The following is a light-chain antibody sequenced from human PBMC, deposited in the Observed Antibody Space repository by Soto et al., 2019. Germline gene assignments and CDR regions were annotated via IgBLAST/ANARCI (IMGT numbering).Light chain of an antibody. CDR2: AAS. Sequence: DIQMTQSPSSLSVSIGDRVTITCRASQGIRNGLGWYQQKPGKAPKRLIYAASTLPSGVPSRFSGNGSGTEFTLTISSLKPEDFATYYCLQHNSFPRTFGQGTKLEIK. CDR1: QGIRNG. V-gene: IGKV1-17*01. J-gene: IGKJ2*01. CDR3: LQHNSFPRT.